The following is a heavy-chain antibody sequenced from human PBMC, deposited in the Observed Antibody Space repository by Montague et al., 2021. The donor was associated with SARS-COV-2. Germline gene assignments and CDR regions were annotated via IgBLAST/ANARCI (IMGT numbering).Heavy chain of an antibody. V-gene: IGHV4-39*01. CDR2: IYYSGST. CDR3: ARHYGVVVPAAIYYYYGMDV. CDR1: GGPISSSSYY. Sequence: SETLSLTCNVSGGPISSSSYYWGWIRQPPGKGLEWIGSIYYSGSTYYNPSLKSRVTISVDTSKNQFSLKLSSVTAADTAVYYCARHYGVVVPAAIYYYYGMDVWGQGTTVTVSS. D-gene: IGHD2-2*02. J-gene: IGHJ6*02.